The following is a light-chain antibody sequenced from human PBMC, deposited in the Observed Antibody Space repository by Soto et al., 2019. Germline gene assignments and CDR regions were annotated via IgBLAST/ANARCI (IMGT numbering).Light chain of an antibody. CDR3: QQYGGSPPIT. V-gene: IGKV3-20*01. CDR1: QSVSSRY. J-gene: IGKJ5*01. Sequence: EIVLTQSPGTLSLSPGERATISCRASQSVSSRYLTWYQQKPGQAPRLLIYGASSRATGIPDRFSGSGSGTDFTLTISRLEPEDFAVYSCQQYGGSPPITFGQGTRLEIK. CDR2: GAS.